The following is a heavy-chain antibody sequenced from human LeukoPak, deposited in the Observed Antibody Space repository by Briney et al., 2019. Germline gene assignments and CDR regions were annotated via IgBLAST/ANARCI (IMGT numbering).Heavy chain of an antibody. CDR2: ISNTGDII. D-gene: IGHD6-13*01. CDR3: AKDATAAVGTVYMDV. V-gene: IGHV3-48*03. CDR1: GFTFSNYE. J-gene: IGHJ6*03. Sequence: GGSLRLSCAASGFTFSNYEMNWVRQAPGKGLEWISHISNTGDIIHYADSVEGRFTISRDNAKNSLYLQMNSLRAEDTAVYYCAKDATAAVGTVYMDVWGKGTTVTVSS.